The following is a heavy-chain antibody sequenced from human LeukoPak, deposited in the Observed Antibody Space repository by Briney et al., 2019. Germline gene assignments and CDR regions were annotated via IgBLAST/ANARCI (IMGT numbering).Heavy chain of an antibody. V-gene: IGHV1-69*01. CDR1: GGTFSSYA. CDR2: IIPIFGTA. Sequence: PVKVSCKASGGTFSSYAISWVRQAPGQGLEWMGGIIPIFGTANYAQKFQGRVTITADESTSTAYMELSSLRSEDTAVYYCARAEVVPAAIGAFDIWGQGTMVTVSS. CDR3: ARAEVVPAAIGAFDI. D-gene: IGHD2-2*01. J-gene: IGHJ3*02.